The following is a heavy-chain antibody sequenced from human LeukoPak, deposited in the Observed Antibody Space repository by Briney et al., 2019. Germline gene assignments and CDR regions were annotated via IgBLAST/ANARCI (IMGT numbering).Heavy chain of an antibody. V-gene: IGHV1-46*01. J-gene: IGHJ3*02. CDR1: GYTFTNYY. Sequence: APVKVSCKASGYTFTNYYMHWVRQAPGQGLEWMGIINPSRGSTSYAQKFQGRVTMTGDTSTSTVYMELCSLRSEDTAVYYCVREYYGSGMHAFDIWGQGTMVTVSS. CDR2: INPSRGST. D-gene: IGHD3-10*01. CDR3: VREYYGSGMHAFDI.